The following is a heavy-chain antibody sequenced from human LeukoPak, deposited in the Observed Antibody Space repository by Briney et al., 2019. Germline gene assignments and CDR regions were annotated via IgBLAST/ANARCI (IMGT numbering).Heavy chain of an antibody. CDR2: IKQDGSEK. Sequence: GGSLRLSCAASGFTFSSYWRSWVRQAPGKGLEWVANIKQDGSEKYYVDSVKGPFTISRDNAKNSLYLQINSLRAEDTAVYCCASQGGGYDPDTFDYWGQGTLVTVSS. V-gene: IGHV3-7*01. D-gene: IGHD5-12*01. CDR1: GFTFSSYW. J-gene: IGHJ4*02. CDR3: ASQGGGYDPDTFDY.